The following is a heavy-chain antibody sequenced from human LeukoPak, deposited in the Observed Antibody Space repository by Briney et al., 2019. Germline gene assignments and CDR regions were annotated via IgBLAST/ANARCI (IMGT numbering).Heavy chain of an antibody. CDR1: GFTFSSYG. Sequence: PGGSLRLSCAASGFTFSSYGMHWVRQAPGKGLEWVAVISYDGSNKYYADSVRGRFTISRDNSKNTLYLQMNSLRAEDTAMYYCAKDTKVAAAGMGYWGQGTLVTVSS. J-gene: IGHJ4*02. CDR2: ISYDGSNK. CDR3: AKDTKVAAAGMGY. D-gene: IGHD6-13*01. V-gene: IGHV3-30*18.